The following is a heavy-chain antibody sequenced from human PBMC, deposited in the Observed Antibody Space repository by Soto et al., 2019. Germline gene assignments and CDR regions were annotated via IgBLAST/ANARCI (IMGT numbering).Heavy chain of an antibody. Sequence: HPGGSLRLSCAASGFTFSDHYMEWVRQAPGKGLEWVGRIRDRAHSYTIEYAASVKDRFTISRDDSKNSLYLQMHSLKTEDTAVYYCVKSGRGLPFAFWGQGTPVTVPQ. J-gene: IGHJ4*02. CDR2: IRDRAHSYTI. CDR3: VKSGRGLPFAF. CDR1: GFTFSDHY. D-gene: IGHD3-10*01. V-gene: IGHV3-72*01.